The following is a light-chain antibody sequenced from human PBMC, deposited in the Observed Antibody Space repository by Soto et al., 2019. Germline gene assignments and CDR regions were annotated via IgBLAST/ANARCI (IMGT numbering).Light chain of an antibody. CDR3: QAYDGEAPIT. Sequence: ESRLRVSPYALSLSPEERATLSCSSIQIVRCERLAWYQQKRGQAPTLLIFDASSRASGTPERFSGSGSGTVFAPTISRLEPEDFAVYLCQAYDGEAPITVGLGTRLEIK. J-gene: IGKJ5*01. V-gene: IGKV3D-20*02. CDR2: DAS. CDR1: QIVRCER.